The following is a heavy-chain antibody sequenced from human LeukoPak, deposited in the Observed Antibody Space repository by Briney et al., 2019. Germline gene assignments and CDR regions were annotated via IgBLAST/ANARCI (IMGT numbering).Heavy chain of an antibody. CDR2: IGSSGGSR. V-gene: IGHV3-48*03. J-gene: IGHJ3*02. D-gene: IGHD5-24*01. Sequence: QPGGSLRLSCIASGFTFSSYGMDWVRRAPGKGLEWVSYIGSSGGSRYYADSVKGRFTTSRDNAKNSLYLQMNSLRAEDTAVYYCAREDGDAFDIWGQGTMVTVSS. CDR3: AREDGDAFDI. CDR1: GFTFSSYG.